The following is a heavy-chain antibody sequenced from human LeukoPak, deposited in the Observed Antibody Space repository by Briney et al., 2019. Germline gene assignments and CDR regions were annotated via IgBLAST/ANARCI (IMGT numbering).Heavy chain of an antibody. CDR1: GFTFGSYW. CDR3: ARLVLRSTDY. Sequence: PGGSLRLSCAVSGFTFGSYWMGWFRQAPGKGLESVANINNDGKETYYVDSVKGRFSIYRDNAKNSMFLQMNRLRAEDTAIYYCARLVLRSTDYWGQGTLVTVSS. V-gene: IGHV3-7*01. D-gene: IGHD4-17*01. J-gene: IGHJ4*02. CDR2: INNDGKET.